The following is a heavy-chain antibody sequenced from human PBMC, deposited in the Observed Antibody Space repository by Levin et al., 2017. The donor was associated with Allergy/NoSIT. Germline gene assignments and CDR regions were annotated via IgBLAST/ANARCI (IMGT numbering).Heavy chain of an antibody. J-gene: IGHJ5*02. D-gene: IGHD2-2*01. V-gene: IGHV4-59*08. CDR1: GGSISSNY. CDR2: IYYSGST. Sequence: SSETLSLTCTVSGGSISSNYWTWIRQPPGKGLEWIGYIYYSGSTNYNPSLKSRVTISVDTSKNHFSLKLSSVTAADTAVYYWARQMVGHCSSTTCSNWFDPWGQGTLVTVSS. CDR3: ARQMVGHCSSTTCSNWFDP.